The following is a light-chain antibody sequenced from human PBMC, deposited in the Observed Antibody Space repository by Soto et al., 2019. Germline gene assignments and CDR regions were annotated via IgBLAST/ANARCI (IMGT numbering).Light chain of an antibody. V-gene: IGKV3-20*01. CDR2: GAS. Sequence: EIVLTQFPGALSLSPGERVTLSCRASQTVSNTYLAWYPQKSGQAPKFLIYGASNRATGIPDRFSGSGSGTDLTLTISRLEPEDFAVYYCQQYGAFPPTFGGGTKVEIK. CDR3: QQYGAFPPT. J-gene: IGKJ4*01. CDR1: QTVSNTY.